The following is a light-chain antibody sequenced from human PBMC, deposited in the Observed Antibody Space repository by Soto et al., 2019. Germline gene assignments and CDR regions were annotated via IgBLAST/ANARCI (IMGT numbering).Light chain of an antibody. CDR3: QQYGSSHPT. CDR2: GAS. Sequence: EIVLTQSPGTLSLSPGERATLSCRASQSVSSNYLAWYQQKPGQAPRLLIYGASSRATGIPDRFSGSGSGTDFTLTISRLEPEDFAVYYCQQYGSSHPTFGGGTEVEIK. CDR1: QSVSSNY. J-gene: IGKJ4*01. V-gene: IGKV3-20*01.